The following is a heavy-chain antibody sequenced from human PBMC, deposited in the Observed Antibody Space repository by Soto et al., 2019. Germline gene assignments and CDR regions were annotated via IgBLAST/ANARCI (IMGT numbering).Heavy chain of an antibody. Sequence: GASVKVSCKASGYTFTRYGISWVRQAPGQGLEWMGWISAYNGNTNYAQKLQGRVTMTTDTSTSTAYMELRSLRSDDTAVYYCARCGRYCAWSYYNYLGSDPWGQGTLVPVSS. J-gene: IGHJ5*02. CDR1: GYTFTRYG. CDR3: ARCGRYCAWSYYNYLGSDP. CDR2: ISAYNGNT. D-gene: IGHD1-26*01. V-gene: IGHV1-18*01.